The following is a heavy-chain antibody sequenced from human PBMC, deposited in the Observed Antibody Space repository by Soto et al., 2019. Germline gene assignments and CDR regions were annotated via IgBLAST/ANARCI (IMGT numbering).Heavy chain of an antibody. CDR1: GFTFSSYN. J-gene: IGHJ3*02. Sequence: GGSLRLSCAASGFTFSSYNMNWVRQAPGKGLEWVSSISSSSSYIYYVDSVKGRFTISRDNAKNSLYLQMNSLRAEDTAVYYCARDPYGTRAFDIWGQGTMVTVSS. CDR3: ARDPYGTRAFDI. V-gene: IGHV3-21*01. CDR2: ISSSSSYI. D-gene: IGHD4-17*01.